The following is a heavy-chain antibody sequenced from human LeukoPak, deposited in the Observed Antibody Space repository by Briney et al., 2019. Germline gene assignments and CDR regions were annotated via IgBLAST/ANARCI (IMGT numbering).Heavy chain of an antibody. V-gene: IGHV3-20*04. Sequence: GGSLRLSCAASGFTFDDYGMSWVRQAPGKGLEWVSGINWNGGSTGYADSVKGRFTISRDNAKNSLYLQMNSLRAEDTALYYCARAGDHIAAAGWGNFYYYYMDVWGKGTTVTVSS. CDR3: ARAGDHIAAAGWGNFYYYYMDV. D-gene: IGHD6-13*01. J-gene: IGHJ6*03. CDR2: INWNGGST. CDR1: GFTFDDYG.